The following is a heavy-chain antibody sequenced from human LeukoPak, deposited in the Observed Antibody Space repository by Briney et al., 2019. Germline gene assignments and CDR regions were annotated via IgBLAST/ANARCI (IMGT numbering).Heavy chain of an antibody. CDR3: ARGGAYCRGDCPLDAFDP. CDR2: ISSSSSYI. Sequence: GGALRLSCAASGFTFSSYSMNWVRQAPGKGLEWVSSISSSSSYIYYADSVKGRFTISRDNSKNTLYLQMNSLRAEDTAFYYCARGGAYCRGDCPLDAFDPWGQGTMVTVSS. CDR1: GFTFSSYS. J-gene: IGHJ3*01. V-gene: IGHV3-21*01. D-gene: IGHD2-21*02.